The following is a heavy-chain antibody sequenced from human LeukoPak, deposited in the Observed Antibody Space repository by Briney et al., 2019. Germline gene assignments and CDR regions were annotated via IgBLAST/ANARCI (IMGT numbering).Heavy chain of an antibody. CDR3: AGGALYDFWSGYYIDY. Sequence: TSETLSLTCTVSGDSSSRFYWSWIRQSPGKGLEWIGHIYYGGSAYSNPSLRSRVTISLDTSKNQLSLSLTSVAAADTAVYYCAGGALYDFWSGYYIDYWGQGTLVTVSS. D-gene: IGHD3-3*01. CDR1: GDSSSRFY. CDR2: IYYGGSA. V-gene: IGHV4-59*01. J-gene: IGHJ4*02.